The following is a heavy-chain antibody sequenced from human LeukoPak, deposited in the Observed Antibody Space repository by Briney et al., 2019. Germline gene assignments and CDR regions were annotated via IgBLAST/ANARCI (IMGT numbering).Heavy chain of an antibody. CDR1: GGTFSSYA. V-gene: IGHV1-69*04. Sequence: SVKVSCKASGGTFSSYAISWVRQAPGQGLEWMGRIIPILGIANYAQKFQGRVTITADKSTSTAYMELSSLRSEDTAVYYCASNISARRDNWFDPWGQGTLVTVSS. D-gene: IGHD6-6*01. CDR2: IIPILGIA. CDR3: ASNISARRDNWFDP. J-gene: IGHJ5*02.